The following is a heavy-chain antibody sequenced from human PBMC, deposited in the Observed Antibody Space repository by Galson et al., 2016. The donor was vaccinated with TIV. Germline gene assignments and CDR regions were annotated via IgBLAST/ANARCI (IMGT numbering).Heavy chain of an antibody. D-gene: IGHD5-18*01. CDR2: FIPLFGTA. Sequence: SVKVSCKASGDTFSSYPFNWVRQAPGQGLEWVGGFIPLFGTANYAQKFQGRVTISADESTSTLYMEVRSLRSEDTAVYYCAKDRNTAMDTCHYYYGMDVWGQGTTVIVSS. CDR1: GDTFSSYP. CDR3: AKDRNTAMDTCHYYYGMDV. V-gene: IGHV1-69*13. J-gene: IGHJ6*02.